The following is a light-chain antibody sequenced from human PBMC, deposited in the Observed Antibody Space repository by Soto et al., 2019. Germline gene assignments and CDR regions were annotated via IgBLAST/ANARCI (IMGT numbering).Light chain of an antibody. Sequence: QSVLTQPPSASGTPGQRVTIYCSGSNSNIGSDTVNWFQHLPGTAPRLLIYRNDRRPSGVPDRFSGSKSGTSASLAISGLQSEDEADFFCCSYAGHGAWVFGGGTMLTVL. CDR2: RND. CDR1: NSNIGSDT. V-gene: IGLV1-44*01. CDR3: CSYAGHGAWV. J-gene: IGLJ3*02.